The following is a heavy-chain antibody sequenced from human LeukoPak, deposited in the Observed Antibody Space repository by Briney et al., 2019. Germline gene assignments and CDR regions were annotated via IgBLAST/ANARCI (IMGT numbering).Heavy chain of an antibody. CDR2: ISSSGSTI. Sequence: GGSLRLSCAASGFTFSSHWMHWVRQAPGKGLEWVPYISSSGSTIYYADSVKGRFTISRDNAKNSLYLQMNSLRAEDTAVYYCARAFRTYDYVWGSFDYWGQGTLVTVSS. CDR1: GFTFSSHW. CDR3: ARAFRTYDYVWGSFDY. V-gene: IGHV3-48*04. D-gene: IGHD3-16*01. J-gene: IGHJ4*02.